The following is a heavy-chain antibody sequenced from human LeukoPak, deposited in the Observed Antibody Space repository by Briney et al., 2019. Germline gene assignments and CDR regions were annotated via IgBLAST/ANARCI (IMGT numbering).Heavy chain of an antibody. Sequence: KTSETLSLTCTVSGGSISSYYWSWIRQPPGKGLEWIGYIYYSGSTNYNPSLKSRVTISVDTSKNQFSLKLSSVTAADTAVYYCARGQGATNPRRSYNWFDPWGQGTLVTVSS. CDR1: GGSISSYY. CDR3: ARGQGATNPRRSYNWFDP. V-gene: IGHV4-59*01. J-gene: IGHJ5*02. D-gene: IGHD1-26*01. CDR2: IYYSGST.